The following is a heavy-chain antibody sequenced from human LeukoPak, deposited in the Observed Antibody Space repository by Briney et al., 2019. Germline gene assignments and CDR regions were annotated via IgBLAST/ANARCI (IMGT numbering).Heavy chain of an antibody. D-gene: IGHD5-18*01. J-gene: IGHJ4*02. V-gene: IGHV3-7*04. CDR1: GFTFSDYW. CDR3: ARDRGFSYGIDF. CDR2: IQQDGSEK. Sequence: GGSLRLSCAASGFTFSDYWMSWVRQAPGKGLEWVANIQQDGSEKYYVDSVKGRFTISRDNAKKSLFLQVSSLRGEDTAVYYCARDRGFSYGIDFWGQGTLVTVSS.